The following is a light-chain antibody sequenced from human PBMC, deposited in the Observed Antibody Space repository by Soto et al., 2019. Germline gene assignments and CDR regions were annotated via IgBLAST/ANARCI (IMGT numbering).Light chain of an antibody. V-gene: IGLV2-23*01. Sequence: QSALTQPASVSGSPGQSITISCTGTGSDVGSYKFVSWYQQHPGKAPKLMIYEGNKRPSGVSSRFSGSKSGNTASLTISGLQAEDEGDYHCCSYAGSSTLVFGGGTKVTVL. CDR3: CSYAGSSTLV. J-gene: IGLJ3*02. CDR2: EGN. CDR1: GSDVGSYKF.